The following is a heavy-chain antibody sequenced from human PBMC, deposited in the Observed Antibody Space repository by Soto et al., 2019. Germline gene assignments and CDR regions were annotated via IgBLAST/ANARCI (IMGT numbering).Heavy chain of an antibody. V-gene: IGHV3-23*01. D-gene: IGHD2-8*02. J-gene: IGHJ3*02. CDR3: AKATATGGGAFDI. CDR2: ILVDGRT. Sequence: GGSLRLSCAASGFICSSYDMSWVRQAPGKGLEWVSTILVDGRTFYVDSVKGRFTISRDSSQNTVYLQMNSLTAGDTALYYCAKATATGGGAFDICGQGTLVTVSS. CDR1: GFICSSYD.